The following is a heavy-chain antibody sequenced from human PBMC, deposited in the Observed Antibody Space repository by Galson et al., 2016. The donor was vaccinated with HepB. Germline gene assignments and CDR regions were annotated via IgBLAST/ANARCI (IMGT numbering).Heavy chain of an antibody. D-gene: IGHD6-19*01. CDR3: AIRLYSSGSFDY. CDR2: IDPSDSYT. Sequence: QSGAEVKKPGESLRISCMGSGYNFITYWISWVRQMPGKGLEWMGSIDPSDSYTNYSPSFQGHVTISTDRSISTAYLQWSSLKASDTAIYYCAIRLYSSGSFDYWGQGTLATVSS. J-gene: IGHJ4*02. V-gene: IGHV5-10-1*01. CDR1: GYNFITYW.